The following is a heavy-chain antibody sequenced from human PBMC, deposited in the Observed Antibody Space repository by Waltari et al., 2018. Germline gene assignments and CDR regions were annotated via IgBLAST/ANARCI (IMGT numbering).Heavy chain of an antibody. CDR3: AKDPGYYGSGSYYIDY. V-gene: IGHV3-30*02. D-gene: IGHD3-10*01. Sequence: QVQLVESGGGVVQPGGSLRLSCAASGFTFSSYGMHWVRQAPGKGLEWVAFIRYDGSNKYYADSVKGRFTISRDNSKNTLYLQMNSLRAEDMAVYYCAKDPGYYGSGSYYIDYWGQGTLVTVSS. CDR2: IRYDGSNK. J-gene: IGHJ4*02. CDR1: GFTFSSYG.